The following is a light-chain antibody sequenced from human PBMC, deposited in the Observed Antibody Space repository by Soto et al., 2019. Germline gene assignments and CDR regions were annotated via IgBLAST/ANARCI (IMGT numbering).Light chain of an antibody. Sequence: EIVLTQSPATLSLSPGERATRSCRASQTVSSSLAWYQQKPGRAPRLLISDASYRATGIPARFSGSGSGTDFTLTISSLEHEDFAVYYCHHRYNWIFTFAPGTKVDIK. V-gene: IGKV3-11*01. CDR1: QTVSSS. CDR2: DAS. J-gene: IGKJ3*01. CDR3: HHRYNWIFT.